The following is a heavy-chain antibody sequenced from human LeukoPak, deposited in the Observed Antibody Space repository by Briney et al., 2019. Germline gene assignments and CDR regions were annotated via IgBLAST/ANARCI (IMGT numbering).Heavy chain of an antibody. CDR3: ARLDIDGSGRGRYSNDF. J-gene: IGHJ4*02. CDR2: INQRGSEK. D-gene: IGHD1-26*01. V-gene: IGHV3-7*01. CDR1: GFAFSRYW. Sequence: GGSLRPSCAASGFAFSRYWMSWVRQAPGKGLDWVANINQRGSEKYYAGSVKGRFTISRDNAKNSVSLQMNSLRAEDTAVYYCARLDIDGSGRGRYSNDFWGQGTLVTVSS.